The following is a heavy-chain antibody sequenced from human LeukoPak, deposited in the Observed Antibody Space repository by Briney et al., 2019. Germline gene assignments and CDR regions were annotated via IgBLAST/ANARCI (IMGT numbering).Heavy chain of an antibody. Sequence: KPGGSLRLSCAASGFTFSTYSMNWVRQAPGKGLEWVSSIISSSSYIYYADSVKGRFTISRDNAKNSPYLQMNSLRAEDTAVYYCARDPQYCSGGSCYSFDYWGQGTLVTVSS. CDR2: IISSSSYI. V-gene: IGHV3-21*01. J-gene: IGHJ4*02. CDR3: ARDPQYCSGGSCYSFDY. CDR1: GFTFSTYS. D-gene: IGHD2-15*01.